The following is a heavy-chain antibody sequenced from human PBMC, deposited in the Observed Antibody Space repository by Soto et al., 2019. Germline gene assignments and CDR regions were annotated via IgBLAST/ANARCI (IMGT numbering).Heavy chain of an antibody. CDR3: VRNFGRYFRSGYMDV. CDR1: GFTFSAFS. Sequence: EVRLVESGGGLVKPGGSLRLSCAASGFTFSAFSMNWVRQAPGKGLELLSSINEDSTYIYYGDSWRGRSTITRDNAKDSLYLQIASLRAEDTAVYYCVRNFGRYFRSGYMDVWGDGATVIVS. V-gene: IGHV3-21*02. J-gene: IGHJ6*03. CDR2: INEDSTYI. D-gene: IGHD3-9*01.